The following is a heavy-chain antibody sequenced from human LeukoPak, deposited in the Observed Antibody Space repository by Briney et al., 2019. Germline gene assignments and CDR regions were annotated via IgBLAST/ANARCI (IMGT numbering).Heavy chain of an antibody. Sequence: SETLSLTCTVSGGSISSSSYYWGWIRQPPGKGLEWIGSIYYSGSTYYNPSLKSRVTISVDTSKNQFSLKLSSVTAADTAVYYCARHGKDIVVVPAAIDYYYYMDVWGKGTTVTVSS. J-gene: IGHJ6*03. CDR2: IYYSGST. V-gene: IGHV4-39*01. CDR1: GGSISSSSYY. CDR3: ARHGKDIVVVPAAIDYYYYMDV. D-gene: IGHD2-2*01.